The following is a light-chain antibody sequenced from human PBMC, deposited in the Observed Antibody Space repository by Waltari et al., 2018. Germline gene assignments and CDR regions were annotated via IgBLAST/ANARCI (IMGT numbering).Light chain of an antibody. CDR3: QQSYSTPLT. Sequence: DIQMTQSPSSLSASVGDRVTITCRQSQSIAIYLNWYQQEPGKAPTLLIYAASSLQTGVPSRFSGSGSGTHFTLTISSLQPEEFATYYCQQSYSTPLTVGPGTKVDFQ. V-gene: IGKV1-39*01. CDR2: AAS. CDR1: QSIAIY. J-gene: IGKJ3*01.